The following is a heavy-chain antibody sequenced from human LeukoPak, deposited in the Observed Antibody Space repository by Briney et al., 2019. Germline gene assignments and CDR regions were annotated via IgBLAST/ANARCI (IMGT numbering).Heavy chain of an antibody. J-gene: IGHJ6*03. V-gene: IGHV1-2*02. CDR1: GYTFTGYY. CDR2: INPNSGGT. Sequence: ASVKVSCKASGYTFTGYYMHWVRQAPGQGLEWMGWINPNSGGTNYAQKFQGRVTMTRDTSISTAYMELSSLRSEDTAVYHCATNGASRQQLVVDYYYMDVWGKGTTVTVSS. D-gene: IGHD6-13*01. CDR3: ATNGASRQQLVVDYYYMDV.